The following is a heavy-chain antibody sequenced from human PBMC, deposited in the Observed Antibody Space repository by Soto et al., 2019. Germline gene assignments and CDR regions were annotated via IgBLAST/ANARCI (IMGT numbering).Heavy chain of an antibody. CDR2: IIPILGIA. Sequence: ASVKVSCKASGGTFSSYTISWVRQAPGQGLEWMGRIIPILGIANYAQKFQGRVTITADKSTSTAYMELSSLRSEDLAVYYCGLGSRVVVVVAATDGAFDIWGQGTMVTVSS. CDR1: GGTFSSYT. D-gene: IGHD2-15*01. CDR3: GLGSRVVVVVAATDGAFDI. J-gene: IGHJ3*02. V-gene: IGHV1-69*02.